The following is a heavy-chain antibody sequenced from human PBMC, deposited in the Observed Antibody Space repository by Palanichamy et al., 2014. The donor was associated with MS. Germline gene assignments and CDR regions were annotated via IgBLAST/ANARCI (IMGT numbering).Heavy chain of an antibody. CDR1: SSYW. Sequence: SSYWMGWVRQAPGKGLEWVATISKDGSEKYYVDSVKGRFAISRDTAKNSLFLQMSSLRGDDTAVYYCATLYRRTADYWGQGTLVTVSS. V-gene: IGHV3-7*03. J-gene: IGHJ4*02. CDR3: ATLYRRTADY. CDR2: ISKDGSEK. D-gene: IGHD5-18*01.